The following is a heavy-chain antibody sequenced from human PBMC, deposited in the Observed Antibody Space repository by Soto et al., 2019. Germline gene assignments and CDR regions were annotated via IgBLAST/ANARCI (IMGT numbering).Heavy chain of an antibody. Sequence: GESLKISCKGSGYSFTNYWIGWVRQMPGKGLEWMAIIYPHDSDTSYSPSFQGQVTISADKSITTAYLQWSSLKASDTAMYYCVRQKYSNSAIDYWGQGTLVTVS. D-gene: IGHD1-26*01. CDR2: IYPHDSDT. V-gene: IGHV5-51*01. J-gene: IGHJ4*02. CDR3: VRQKYSNSAIDY. CDR1: GYSFTNYW.